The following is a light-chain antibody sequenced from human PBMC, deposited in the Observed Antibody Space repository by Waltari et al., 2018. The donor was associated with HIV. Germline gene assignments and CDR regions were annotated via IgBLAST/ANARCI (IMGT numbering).Light chain of an antibody. CDR1: GSNVGHSF. V-gene: IGLV1-51*02. CDR2: ENN. Sequence: QSVSTPPPSVSSATGQKVTNSCSVSGSNVGHSFLSWYQQLPGTAPKLLIYENNKRPSGIPDRFSGSKSGTSATLGITGLQTGDEADYYCGTWDSSLSAVVFGGGTKLTVL. CDR3: GTWDSSLSAVV. J-gene: IGLJ2*01.